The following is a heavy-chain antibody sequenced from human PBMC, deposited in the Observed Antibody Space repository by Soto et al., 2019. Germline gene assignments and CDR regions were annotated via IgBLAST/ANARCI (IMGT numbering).Heavy chain of an antibody. Sequence: ASVKVSCKVSGYTLTELSIHWVRQAPGKGLEWMGGFDPEDGETIYAQKFQGRVTMTEDTSTDTAYMELSSLRSEDTAVYYCATYDFWSGYFRFDPWGQGTLVTVSS. V-gene: IGHV1-24*01. CDR2: FDPEDGET. CDR3: ATYDFWSGYFRFDP. J-gene: IGHJ5*02. D-gene: IGHD3-3*01. CDR1: GYTLTELS.